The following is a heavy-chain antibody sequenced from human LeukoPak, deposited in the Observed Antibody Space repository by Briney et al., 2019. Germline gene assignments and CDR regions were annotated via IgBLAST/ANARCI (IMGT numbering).Heavy chain of an antibody. CDR2: ISSSSSYI. CDR3: ARGSGISYNWFDP. Sequence: GGSLRLSCVVSGISLSNYAMTWVRQAPGKGLEWVSSISSSSSYIYYADSVKGRFTISRDNAKNSLYLQMNSLRAEDTAVYYCARGSGISYNWFDPWGQGTLVTVSS. V-gene: IGHV3-21*01. D-gene: IGHD1-1*01. CDR1: GISLSNYA. J-gene: IGHJ5*02.